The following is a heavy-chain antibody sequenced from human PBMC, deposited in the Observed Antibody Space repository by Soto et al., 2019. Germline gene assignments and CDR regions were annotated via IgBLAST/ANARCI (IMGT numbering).Heavy chain of an antibody. J-gene: IGHJ4*02. D-gene: IGHD6-19*01. CDR1: GGSISSYY. CDR3: ARRRSSGWLFAY. V-gene: IGHV4-59*08. Sequence: PSETLSLTCTVSGGSISSYYWSWIRQPPGKGLEWIGYIYYSGSTNYNPSLKSRVTISVDTSKNQFSLKLSSVTAADTAVYYCARRRSSGWLFAYWGQGTLVTVSS. CDR2: IYYSGST.